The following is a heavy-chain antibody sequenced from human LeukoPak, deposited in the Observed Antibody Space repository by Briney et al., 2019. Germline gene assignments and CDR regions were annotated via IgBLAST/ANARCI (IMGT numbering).Heavy chain of an antibody. V-gene: IGHV1-18*01. CDR2: ISANNGNT. CDR3: ARDVAESNLDP. J-gene: IGHJ5*02. CDR1: GYTFTNFG. Sequence: ASVTVSFMASGYTFTNFGISGVRPARGQGRERVGWISANNGNTNYAQKFQDRDTMTTDTSTNTAYVELRSLRYDDTAVYYCARDVAESNLDPWGQGTLVTVSS. D-gene: IGHD2-15*01.